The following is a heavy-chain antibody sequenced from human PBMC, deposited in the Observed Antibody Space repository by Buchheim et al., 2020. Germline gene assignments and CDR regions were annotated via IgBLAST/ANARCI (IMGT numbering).Heavy chain of an antibody. CDR2: ISYDGTRQ. J-gene: IGHJ6*02. D-gene: IGHD2-21*01. CDR1: GFTFRSYG. CDR3: AKSELGFEAYYYYGMDV. V-gene: IGHV3-30*18. Sequence: QVQLVESGGGVVQPGRSLRLSCAASGFTFRSYGLHWVRQAPGKGLEWVAVISYDGTRQNYVDSVKGRFPISRDDSKNTLFLQMNSLRAEDTALYYCAKSELGFEAYYYYGMDVWGQGTT.